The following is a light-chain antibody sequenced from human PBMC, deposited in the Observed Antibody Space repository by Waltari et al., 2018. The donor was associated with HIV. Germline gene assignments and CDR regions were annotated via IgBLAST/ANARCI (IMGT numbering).Light chain of an antibody. Sequence: QSVLTQPPSVSAAPGQKVTISCSGSSSDIGTNHVSWYQQLPGTAPKLLIYDTNKRPSGIPERFSGSKSGTSATLGITGLQTGDEATYYCGTWHSSLRLAFGGGTKLTVL. V-gene: IGLV1-51*01. CDR1: SSDIGTNH. CDR3: GTWHSSLRLA. J-gene: IGLJ3*02. CDR2: DTN.